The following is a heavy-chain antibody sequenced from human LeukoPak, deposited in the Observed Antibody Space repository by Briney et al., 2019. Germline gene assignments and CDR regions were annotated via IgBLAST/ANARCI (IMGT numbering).Heavy chain of an antibody. CDR3: ARGYSSGWYYFDY. D-gene: IGHD6-19*01. CDR2: INRSGST. V-gene: IGHV4-34*01. CDR1: DESFSGHY. Sequence: PSETLSLTCAVDDESFSGHYWSWIRQPPGKGLEWIGEINRSGSTNFNPSLRSRVSISVDTSKNQFSLNLSSVTAADMALYYCARGYSSGWYYFDYWGQGTLVTVSS. J-gene: IGHJ4*02.